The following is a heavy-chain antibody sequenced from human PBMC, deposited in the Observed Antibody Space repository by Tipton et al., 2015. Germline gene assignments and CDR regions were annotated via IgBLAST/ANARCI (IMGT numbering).Heavy chain of an antibody. D-gene: IGHD3-3*01. V-gene: IGHV4-34*01. CDR3: ARGLDDFWSGDYWYFDL. CDR2: INHSGST. CDR1: GGSFSGYY. J-gene: IGHJ2*01. Sequence: TLSLTCTVYGGSFSGYYWSWIRQPPGKGLEWIGEINHSGSTNYNPSLKSRVTISVDTSKNQFSLKLSSVTAADTAVYYCARGLDDFWSGDYWYFDLWGRGTLVTVSS.